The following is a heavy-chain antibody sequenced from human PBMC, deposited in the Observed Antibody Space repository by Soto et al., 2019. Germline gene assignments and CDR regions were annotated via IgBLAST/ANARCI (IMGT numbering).Heavy chain of an antibody. CDR2: ISYDGSNK. J-gene: IGHJ4*02. D-gene: IGHD6-19*01. CDR3: ARDPDSSGWYDY. CDR1: GFTFSSYA. V-gene: IGHV3-30-3*01. Sequence: GGSLRLSCAASGFTFSSYAMHWVRQAPGKGLEWVAVISYDGSNKYYADSVKGRFTISRDNSKNTLYLQMNSLRAEDTAVYYCARDPDSSGWYDYWGQGTLVTVSS.